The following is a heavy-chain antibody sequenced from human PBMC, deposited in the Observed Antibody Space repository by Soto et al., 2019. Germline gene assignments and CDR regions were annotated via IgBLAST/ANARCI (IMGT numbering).Heavy chain of an antibody. CDR3: ARVLRAARPPYYFDE. Sequence: SETLSLTCAVYGGSFSGYYWSWIRQPPGKGLEWIGEINHSGSTNYNPSLKSRVTISVDTSKNQFSLKLSSVTAADTAVYYCARVLRAARPPYYFDEWGQGTLVTVSS. J-gene: IGHJ4*02. CDR1: GGSFSGYY. V-gene: IGHV4-34*01. CDR2: INHSGST. D-gene: IGHD6-6*01.